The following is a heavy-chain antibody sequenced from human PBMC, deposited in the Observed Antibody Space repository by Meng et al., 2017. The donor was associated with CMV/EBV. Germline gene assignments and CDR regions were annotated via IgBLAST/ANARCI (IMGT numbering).Heavy chain of an antibody. CDR1: GFTCSDYY. CDR2: ISSSGSTI. J-gene: IGHJ4*02. V-gene: IGHV3-11*04. D-gene: IGHD1-26*01. Sequence: AASGFTCSDYYMSWIRQAPGKGLECVSYISSSGSTIYYADSVKGRFTISRDNAKNSLYLQMNSLRAEDTAVYYCARGSLVGATDFDYWGQGTLVTVSS. CDR3: ARGSLVGATDFDY.